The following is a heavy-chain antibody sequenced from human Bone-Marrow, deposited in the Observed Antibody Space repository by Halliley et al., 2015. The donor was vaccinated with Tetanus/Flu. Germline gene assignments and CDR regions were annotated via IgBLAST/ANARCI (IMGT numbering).Heavy chain of an antibody. Sequence: SLRLSCAASGFTFSSYGMHWVRQAPGKGLEWVSVIYSGGGTYYADSVKGRFTISRDNSKNTLSLQMNSLRAEDTAVYYCARGGSGYSIGWVGYWGQGSLVPVPS. V-gene: IGHV3-53*01. CDR1: GFTFSSYG. D-gene: IGHD6-19*01. CDR2: IYSGGGT. CDR3: ARGGSGYSIGWVGY. J-gene: IGHJ4*02.